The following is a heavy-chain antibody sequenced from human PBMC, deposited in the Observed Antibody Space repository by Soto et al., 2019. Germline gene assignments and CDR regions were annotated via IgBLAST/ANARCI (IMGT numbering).Heavy chain of an antibody. CDR3: AREYITIFEGTPWFDP. J-gene: IGHJ5*02. Sequence: GASVKVSCKASGYTFTSYGISWVRQAPGQGLDWMGWISAYNGNTNYAQKLQGRVTMTTDTSTSTAYMELRSLRSDDTAVYYCAREYITIFEGTPWFDPWGQGTRVTVSS. D-gene: IGHD3-3*01. V-gene: IGHV1-18*01. CDR1: GYTFTSYG. CDR2: ISAYNGNT.